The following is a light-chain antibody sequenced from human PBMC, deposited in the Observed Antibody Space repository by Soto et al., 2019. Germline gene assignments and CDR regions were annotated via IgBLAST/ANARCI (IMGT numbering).Light chain of an antibody. CDR2: SDN. J-gene: IGLJ2*01. Sequence: QSVLTQPPSASGTPGQWVTISCSGSSSNIGTNTVIWYQQLPGAAPKLLIYSDNQRPSGVPDRFSGSKSSTSASLAISGLHSEDEADYFCSAWGVSLEVFGGGTKVTVL. CDR3: SAWGVSLEV. V-gene: IGLV1-44*01. CDR1: SSNIGTNT.